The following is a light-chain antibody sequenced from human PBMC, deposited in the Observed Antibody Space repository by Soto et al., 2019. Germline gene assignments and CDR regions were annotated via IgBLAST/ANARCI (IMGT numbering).Light chain of an antibody. CDR3: QQFAGSPPAFT. J-gene: IGKJ2*01. V-gene: IGKV3-20*01. CDR1: QSVDSRH. Sequence: LTQSPGTLSLSPGERATLSCRATQSVDSRHLAWYQQKPGQAPRLLIYGSSIRATGIPDRFSGSGSGTDFTLTISKLEPEDFALYFCQQFAGSPPAFTFAQGTKLEL. CDR2: GSS.